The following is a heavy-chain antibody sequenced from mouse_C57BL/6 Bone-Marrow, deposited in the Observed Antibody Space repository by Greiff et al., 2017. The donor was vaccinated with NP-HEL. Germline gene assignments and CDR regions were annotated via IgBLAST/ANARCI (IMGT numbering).Heavy chain of an antibody. Sequence: VQLKESGPGLVKPSQTVFLTCTVTGISITTGNYRWSWIRQFPGNKLEWIGYIYYSGTITYNPSLTSRTTITRDTPKNQFFLEMNSLTAEDTATYNCARGGSYDYDGYAMDYWGQGTSVTVSS. D-gene: IGHD2-4*01. CDR1: GISITTGNYR. J-gene: IGHJ4*01. V-gene: IGHV3-5*01. CDR3: ARGGSYDYDGYAMDY. CDR2: IYYSGTI.